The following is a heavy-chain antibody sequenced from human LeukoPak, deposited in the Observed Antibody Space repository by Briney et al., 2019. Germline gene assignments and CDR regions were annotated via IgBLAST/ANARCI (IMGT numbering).Heavy chain of an antibody. J-gene: IGHJ3*02. V-gene: IGHV1-2*02. CDR2: IDPDSGGT. CDR3: ARDLRVTAWYHDVFDI. CDR1: GYTFTSYG. D-gene: IGHD6-13*01. Sequence: ASVKVSCKASGYTFTSYGISWVRQAPGQGLEWMGWIDPDSGGTNSAQKFRGRVTMTRDTSISTAYMELIRLTSDDTAVYSCARDLRVTAWYHDVFDIWGQGTMVTVSS.